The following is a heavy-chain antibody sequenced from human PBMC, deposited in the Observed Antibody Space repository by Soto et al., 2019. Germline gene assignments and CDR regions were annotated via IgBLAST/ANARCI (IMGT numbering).Heavy chain of an antibody. J-gene: IGHJ6*02. D-gene: IGHD3-3*01. CDR1: GFSLSTSGMC. Sequence: SGPTLVNPTQTLTLTCTFPGFSLSTSGMCVSWIRQPPGKALEWLALIDWDDDKYYSTSLKTRLTISKDTSKNQVVLTMTNMDPVDTATYYCARIRSGFYYYGMDVWGQGTTVTVSS. CDR3: ARIRSGFYYYGMDV. CDR2: IDWDDDK. V-gene: IGHV2-70*01.